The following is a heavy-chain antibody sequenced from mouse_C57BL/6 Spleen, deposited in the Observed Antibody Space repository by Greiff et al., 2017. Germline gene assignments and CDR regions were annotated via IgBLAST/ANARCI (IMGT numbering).Heavy chain of an antibody. Sequence: EVKVVESGGGLVKPGGSLKLSCAASGFTFSSYAMSWVRQTPEKRLEWVATISDGGSYTYYPDNVKGRFTISRDNAKNNLYLQMSHLKSEDTAMYYCARDGRGDGYYDDWGQGTTRTVSS. D-gene: IGHD2-3*01. CDR1: GFTFSSYA. CDR2: ISDGGSYT. J-gene: IGHJ2*01. CDR3: ARDGRGDGYYDD. V-gene: IGHV5-4*01.